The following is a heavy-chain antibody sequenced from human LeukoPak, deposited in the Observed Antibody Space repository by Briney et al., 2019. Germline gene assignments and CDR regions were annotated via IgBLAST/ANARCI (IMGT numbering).Heavy chain of an antibody. D-gene: IGHD3-16*02. V-gene: IGHV4-59*08. J-gene: IGHJ4*02. CDR1: GGSISSYY. CDR2: IFYGGRT. CDR3: ARHSLKLVDADFDF. Sequence: SETLSLTCTVSGGSISSYYWNWVRQPPGKGLEWIGYIFYGGRTNYNPSLKSRVTISVDTSKNQFSLTVSSVTAADTAVYYCARHSLKLVDADFDFWGQGTLVTVSS.